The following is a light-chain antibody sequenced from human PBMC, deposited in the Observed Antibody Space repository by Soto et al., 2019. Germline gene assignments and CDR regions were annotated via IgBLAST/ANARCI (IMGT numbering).Light chain of an antibody. CDR3: QQHNSYPWT. Sequence: DIPMTQSPSPLSSSVGARVTITCRASQSSSSWLAWYQQKPGKAPKVLIFKASSLESGVPSRFSGSGSGTEYTLTISSLQPDDFAAYYCQQHNSYPWTFGQGTKVEIK. CDR1: QSSSSW. V-gene: IGKV1-5*03. J-gene: IGKJ1*01. CDR2: KAS.